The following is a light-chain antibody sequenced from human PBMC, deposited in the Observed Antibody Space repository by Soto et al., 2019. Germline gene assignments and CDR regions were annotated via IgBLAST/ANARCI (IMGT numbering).Light chain of an antibody. J-gene: IGKJ2*01. CDR1: QSVRSRY. CDR2: IVS. V-gene: IGKV3-20*01. CDR3: QHYGSSPT. Sequence: EIVLTQSPGTLSLSPGERATLSCRASQSVRSRYLAWYQHKRGQSPGLLIHIVSISATGIPDMFSGSGSGTDFALTISRLEPEDFAVYCCQHYGSSPTFGQGTKLEIK.